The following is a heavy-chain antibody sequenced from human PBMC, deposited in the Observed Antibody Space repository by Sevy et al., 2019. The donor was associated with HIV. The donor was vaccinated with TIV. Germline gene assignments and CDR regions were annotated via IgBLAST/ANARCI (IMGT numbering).Heavy chain of an antibody. CDR2: IYYSGST. V-gene: IGHV4-61*01. CDR1: GGSVSSGSYY. D-gene: IGHD3-10*01. J-gene: IGHJ5*02. CDR3: AISLWFGERTNWFDP. Sequence: SETLSLTCTVSGGSVSSGSYYWSWSRQPPGKGLEWIGYIYYSGSTNYNPSLKSRVTISVDTSKNQFSLKLSSVTAADTAVYYCAISLWFGERTNWFDPWGQGNLVTVSS.